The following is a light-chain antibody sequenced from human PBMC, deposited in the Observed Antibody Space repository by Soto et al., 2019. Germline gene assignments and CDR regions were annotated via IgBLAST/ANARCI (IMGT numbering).Light chain of an antibody. J-gene: IGKJ1*01. CDR1: HNIERW. Sequence: IQMTQSPSTLSASVGDRVAITCRASHNIERWMAWYQQKPGKAPSLLIFDASTLHSGVPSRFSGSGSGTDFTLTISSLQPDDFATYYCQQFAISTTFGQGTKVDIK. CDR2: DAS. CDR3: QQFAISTT. V-gene: IGKV1-5*01.